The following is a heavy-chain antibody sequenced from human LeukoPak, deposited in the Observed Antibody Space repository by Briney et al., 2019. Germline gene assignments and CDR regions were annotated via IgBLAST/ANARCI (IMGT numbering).Heavy chain of an antibody. CDR2: IYRSGST. V-gene: IGHV4-38-2*01. CDR1: GYSISSGYY. D-gene: IGHD2-2*01. CDR3: ARYHCSTTSCINYFDY. J-gene: IGHJ4*02. Sequence: PSETLSLTCAVSGYSISSGYYWGWIRQPPGKGLEWLGSIYRSGSTYYNPSLTSRVTISVDTSKNQCSLKLTSVTAADTAVYYCARYHCSTTSCINYFDYWGQGTLVTVSS.